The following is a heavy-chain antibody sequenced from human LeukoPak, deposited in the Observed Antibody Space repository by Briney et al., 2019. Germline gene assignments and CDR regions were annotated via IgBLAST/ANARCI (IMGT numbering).Heavy chain of an antibody. CDR1: GFTFSSYW. D-gene: IGHD2/OR15-2a*01. Sequence: PGGSLRLSCAASGFTFSSYWMSWVRQAPGKGLEWVGNINEDGSGKSYVDSVKGRFSISRDNAKNSLYLQMNSLRAEDTAVYYCARDGRIGATKAFDIWXQGTMVTVSS. CDR2: INEDGSGK. J-gene: IGHJ3*02. V-gene: IGHV3-7*01. CDR3: ARDGRIGATKAFDI.